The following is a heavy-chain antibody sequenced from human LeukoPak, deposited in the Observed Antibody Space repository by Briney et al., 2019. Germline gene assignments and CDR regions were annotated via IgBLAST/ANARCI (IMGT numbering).Heavy chain of an antibody. CDR1: GFTVSSNY. CDR2: IYSGGST. D-gene: IGHD3-16*01. Sequence: PGGSLRLSCAASGFTVSSNYMSWVRPAPGKGLEWVSVIYSGGSTYYADSVKGRFTISRDNSKNTLYLQMNSLRAEDTAVYYCARVRGGNYFDYWGQGTLVTVSS. J-gene: IGHJ4*02. CDR3: ARVRGGNYFDY. V-gene: IGHV3-53*01.